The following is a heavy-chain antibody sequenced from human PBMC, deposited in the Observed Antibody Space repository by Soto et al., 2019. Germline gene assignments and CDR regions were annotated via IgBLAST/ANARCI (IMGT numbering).Heavy chain of an antibody. CDR1: GYTFTSYY. CDR2: INPSGGST. CDR3: ASDRVQLGPRPPYAYYGMDV. Sequence: QVQLVQSGAEVKKPGASVKVSCKASGYTFTSYYMHWVRQAPGQGLEWMGIINPSGGSTSYAQKFQGRVTMNRDTSTSTVHMELSRLRSEDTAVYYCASDRVQLGPRPPYAYYGMDVWGQGTTVTVSS. J-gene: IGHJ6*01. D-gene: IGHD6-6*01. V-gene: IGHV1-46*01.